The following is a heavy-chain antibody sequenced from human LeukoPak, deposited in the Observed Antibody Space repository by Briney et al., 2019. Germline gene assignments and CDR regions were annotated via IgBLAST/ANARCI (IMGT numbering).Heavy chain of an antibody. CDR3: ARCGLRFAIGGFDP. D-gene: IGHD3-3*01. J-gene: IGHJ5*02. CDR2: INHSGST. Sequence: SETLSLTCTVSGGSISSGGYYWSWIRQPPGKGLEWIGEINHSGSTNYNPSLKSRVTISVDTSKNQFSLKLSSVTAADTAVYYCARCGLRFAIGGFDPWGQGTLVTVSS. CDR1: GGSISSGGYY. V-gene: IGHV4-39*07.